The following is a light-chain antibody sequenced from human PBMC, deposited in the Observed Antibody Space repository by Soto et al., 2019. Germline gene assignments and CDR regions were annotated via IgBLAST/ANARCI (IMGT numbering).Light chain of an antibody. CDR3: HHYGSS. CDR2: GAS. J-gene: IGKJ4*01. V-gene: IGKV3-20*01. CDR1: QSVNSKY. Sequence: EIVLTQSPGTLSLSPGERASLSCRASQSVNSKYLAWYQQKPGQAPRLVIYGASNRATGLPDRFSGSGSGTDFTRTISRLELEDCAFYYCHHYGSSFGGGTRVEFK.